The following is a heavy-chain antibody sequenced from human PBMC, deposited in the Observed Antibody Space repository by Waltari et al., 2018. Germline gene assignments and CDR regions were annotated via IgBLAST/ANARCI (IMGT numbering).Heavy chain of an antibody. CDR2: ISYDGSNK. D-gene: IGHD1-26*01. CDR3: ARPGGHSGSYVSPFDY. V-gene: IGHV3-30-3*01. Sequence: GFTFSSYAMHWVRQAPGKGLEWVAVISYDGSNKYYADSVKGRFTISRDNSKNTLYLQMNSLRAEDTAVYYCARPGGHSGSYVSPFDYWGQGTLVTVSS. J-gene: IGHJ4*02. CDR1: GFTFSSYA.